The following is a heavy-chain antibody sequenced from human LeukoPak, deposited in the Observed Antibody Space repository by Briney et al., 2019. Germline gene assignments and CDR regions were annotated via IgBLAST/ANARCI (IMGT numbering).Heavy chain of an antibody. CDR3: ARGVGIVVAGTLWYYYYGMDV. J-gene: IGHJ6*02. CDR1: GYTFTSYD. CDR2: MNPNSGNT. D-gene: IGHD6-19*01. V-gene: IGHV1-8*01. Sequence: ASVKVSCKASGYTFTSYDINWVRQATGQGLEWMGWMNPNSGNTGYAQKFQGRVTMTRNTSISTAYMELSSLRSEDTAVYYCARGVGIVVAGTLWYYYYGMDVWGQGTTVTVSS.